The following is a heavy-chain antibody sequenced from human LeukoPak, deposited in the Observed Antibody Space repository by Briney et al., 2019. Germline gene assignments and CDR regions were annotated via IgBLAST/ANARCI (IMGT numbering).Heavy chain of an antibody. Sequence: SVKVSCKASGGTFSTYAISWVRQAPGQGLEWMGGIIPVFGTANYAQKFQGRVTITADESTSTAYMELSSLRSEDTAVFYCARDRVVGLGIDNAFDIWGHGTMVTISS. D-gene: IGHD2-15*01. CDR3: ARDRVVGLGIDNAFDI. J-gene: IGHJ3*02. CDR1: GGTFSTYA. V-gene: IGHV1-69*01. CDR2: IIPVFGTA.